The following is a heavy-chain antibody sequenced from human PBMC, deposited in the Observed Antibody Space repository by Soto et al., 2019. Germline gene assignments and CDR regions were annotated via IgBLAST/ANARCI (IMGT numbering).Heavy chain of an antibody. V-gene: IGHV2-5*01. CDR2: IYWNDDK. J-gene: IGHJ4*02. CDR1: GFSLSTSGLG. CDR3: AHRPSGWYLSDY. Sequence: QITLKESGPTQVRPTQTLTLTCTFSGFSLSTSGLGVGWISQPPGKALEWLALIYWNDDKRYSPSLKARLTITKDSSKNQVVLTMTNMDPVDTATYYCAHRPSGWYLSDYWSQGTLFTVSS. D-gene: IGHD6-19*01.